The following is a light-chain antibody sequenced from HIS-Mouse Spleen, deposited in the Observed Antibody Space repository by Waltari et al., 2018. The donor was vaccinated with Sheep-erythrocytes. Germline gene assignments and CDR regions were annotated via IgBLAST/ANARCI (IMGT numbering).Light chain of an antibody. Sequence: QSALTQPPSASGSPGQSVTISCTGTSSDVGGYNYVSWYQQHPGNAPKLMIYEVSKRPSGVPDRFSGSKSGNPASLTVSGLQAEDEADYYCSSYAGSNNWVFGGGTKLTVL. V-gene: IGLV2-8*01. CDR3: SSYAGSNNWV. CDR2: EVS. J-gene: IGLJ3*02. CDR1: SSDVGGYNY.